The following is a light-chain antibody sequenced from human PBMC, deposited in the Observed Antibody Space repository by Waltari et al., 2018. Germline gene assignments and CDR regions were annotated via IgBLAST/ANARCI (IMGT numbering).Light chain of an antibody. Sequence: QAVVTQEPSLSVSPGGTVTPTCALTSGPVSTTSYATWYQQTPGQPPRTLVYKGSSRSSGVPDRFSGSVLGNTCALTITGAQADDESNYYCSLYMGRGIWVFGGGTKLTVL. J-gene: IGLJ3*02. V-gene: IGLV8-61*01. CDR2: KGS. CDR3: SLYMGRGIWV. CDR1: SGPVSTTSY.